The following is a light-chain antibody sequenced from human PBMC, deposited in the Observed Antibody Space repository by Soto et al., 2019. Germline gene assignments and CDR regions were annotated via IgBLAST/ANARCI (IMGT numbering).Light chain of an antibody. CDR2: AAS. CDR1: QSIASY. V-gene: IGKV1-39*01. CDR3: QQSYSTPIT. Sequence: DIQMTQSPYSLSAFVGDRFTITCLASQSIASYLNWYQQKPGKAPKFLIYAASTLQSGVPSRFSGSGSGTDFTLTISSLQPEDFATYFCQQSYSTPITFGQGTRLEIK. J-gene: IGKJ5*01.